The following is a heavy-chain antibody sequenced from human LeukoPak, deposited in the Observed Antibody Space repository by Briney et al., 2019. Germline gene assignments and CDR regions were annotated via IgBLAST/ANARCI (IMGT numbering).Heavy chain of an antibody. CDR1: GFSFSNYW. CDR2: IKQDGSEE. V-gene: IGHV3-7*01. D-gene: IGHD2-21*02. Sequence: GGSLRLSCAASGFSFSNYWMNWVRQAPGKGLEWVANIKQDGSEEYYVDSLKGRFTISRDNARNSVYLQMNNLRADDTAVYYCAKCMSGSGVCLNFDSWGQGILVTVSS. J-gene: IGHJ4*02. CDR3: AKCMSGSGVCLNFDS.